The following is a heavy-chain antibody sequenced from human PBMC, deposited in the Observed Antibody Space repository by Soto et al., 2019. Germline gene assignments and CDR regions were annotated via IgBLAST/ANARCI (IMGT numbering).Heavy chain of an antibody. CDR3: ARDPAKYQLLHSHFDY. V-gene: IGHV3-48*03. CDR2: ISSSGSTI. J-gene: IGHJ4*02. D-gene: IGHD2-2*01. Sequence: EVQLVESGGGLVQPGGSLRLSCAASGFTFSSYEMNWVRQAPGKGLEWVSYISSSGSTIYYADSVKGRFTISRDNAKNSLYLQMNSLRAEDTAVYYCARDPAKYQLLHSHFDYWGQGTLVTVSS. CDR1: GFTFSSYE.